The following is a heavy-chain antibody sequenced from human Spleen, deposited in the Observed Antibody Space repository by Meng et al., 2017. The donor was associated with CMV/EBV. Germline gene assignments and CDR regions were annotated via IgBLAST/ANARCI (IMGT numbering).Heavy chain of an antibody. CDR2: IAYGGST. CDR3: ARDRSSTYYYYGMDV. CDR1: RGSVSSISYY. D-gene: IGHD2-15*01. Sequence: SETLSLTCTVSRGSVSSISYYWSWIRQPPGKGLEWIGYIAYGGSTIYNPSLKSRVTISLDTSRNQFSLKLSSMTAADTAVYYCARDRSSTYYYYGMDVWGQGTTVTVSS. J-gene: IGHJ6*02. V-gene: IGHV4-61*01.